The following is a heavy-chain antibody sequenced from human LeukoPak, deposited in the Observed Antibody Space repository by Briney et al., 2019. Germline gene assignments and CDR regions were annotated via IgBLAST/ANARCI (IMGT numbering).Heavy chain of an antibody. CDR1: GFAFSSQA. CDR2: ISDTGRIT. J-gene: IGHJ5*02. D-gene: IGHD2-2*01. V-gene: IGHV3-23*01. Sequence: QPWASLRLSCAASGFAFSSQAMGWVRQAPGKGLEWVSVISDTGRITYYADSVKGRFTISRDNSKNTLHLQMNSLRAEDTAVYYCAKVVVPAAMSWFDPWGQGTLVTVSS. CDR3: AKVVVPAAMSWFDP.